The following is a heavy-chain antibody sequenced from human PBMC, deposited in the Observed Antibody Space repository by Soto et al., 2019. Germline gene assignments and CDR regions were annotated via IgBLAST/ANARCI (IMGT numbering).Heavy chain of an antibody. Sequence: GASVKVSCKASGYTFTSYDINWVRQATGQGLEWMGWMNPNSGNTGYAQKFQGRVTMTRNTSISTAYMELSSLRSEDTAVYYCAKVGITMIVVVIPYYFDYWGQGTLVTVSS. V-gene: IGHV1-8*01. J-gene: IGHJ4*02. CDR1: GYTFTSYD. CDR3: AKVGITMIVVVIPYYFDY. CDR2: MNPNSGNT. D-gene: IGHD3-22*01.